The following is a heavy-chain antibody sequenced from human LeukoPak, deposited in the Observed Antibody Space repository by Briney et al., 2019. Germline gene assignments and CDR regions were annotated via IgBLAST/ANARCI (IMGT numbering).Heavy chain of an antibody. CDR1: GGTFSSYA. CDR3: ARGGFEDWGFDY. J-gene: IGHJ4*02. D-gene: IGHD3-10*01. CDR2: IIPIFGTA. Sequence: SVKVSCKASGGTFSSYAISWVRQAPGQGLEWMGGIIPIFGTANYAQKFQGRVTITADESTSTAYMELSGLRSDDTAVYYCARGGFEDWGFDYWGQGTLVTVSS. V-gene: IGHV1-69*01.